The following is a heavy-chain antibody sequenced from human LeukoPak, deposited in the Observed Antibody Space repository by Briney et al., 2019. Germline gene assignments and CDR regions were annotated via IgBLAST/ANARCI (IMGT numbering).Heavy chain of an antibody. CDR1: GGSFSGYY. Sequence: SETLSLTCAVYGGSFSGYYWSWIRQPPGKGLEWIGEINHSGSTNYNPSLKSRVTISVDTSKNQFSLKLSSVTAADTAVYYCARGKGRFDPWGQGTLVTVSS. J-gene: IGHJ5*02. CDR2: INHSGST. CDR3: ARGKGRFDP. V-gene: IGHV4-34*01.